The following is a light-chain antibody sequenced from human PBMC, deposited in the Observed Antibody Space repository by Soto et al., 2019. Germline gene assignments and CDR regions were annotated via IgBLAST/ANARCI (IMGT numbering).Light chain of an antibody. CDR3: QQRSNWPPT. CDR1: QSVSSY. Sequence: EIVLTQSPATLSLSPGERATLSCRASQSVSSYLAWYQQKPGQAPRLLIYDASNRATGIPARFSGSGSGTDFTLTISSLEPEDFAAYYCQQRSNWPPTFGGGTKAEIK. J-gene: IGKJ4*01. CDR2: DAS. V-gene: IGKV3-11*01.